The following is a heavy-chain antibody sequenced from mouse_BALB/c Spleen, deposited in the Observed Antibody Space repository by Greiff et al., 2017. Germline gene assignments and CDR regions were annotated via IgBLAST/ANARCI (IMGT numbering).Heavy chain of an antibody. V-gene: IGHV2-6-2*01. Sequence: QVQLKESGPDLVAPSQSLSITRTVSGFSLTSYGVHWVCQPPGKGLEWLVVIWSDGSTTYNSALKSRLSISKDNSKSQVFLKMNSLQTDDTAMYYCARHYDGYSYYAMDYWGQGTSVTVSS. CDR2: IWSDGST. CDR1: GFSLTSYG. D-gene: IGHD2-3*01. CDR3: ARHYDGYSYYAMDY. J-gene: IGHJ4*01.